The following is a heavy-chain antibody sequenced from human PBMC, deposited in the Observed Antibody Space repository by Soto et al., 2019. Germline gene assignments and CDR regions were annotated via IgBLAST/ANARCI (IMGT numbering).Heavy chain of an antibody. Sequence: GGSLRLSCAASGFTFSGSAMHWVRQASGKGLEWVGRIRSKANSYGAAYAVSVKGRFTISRDDSKNTAYLQMNSLKTEDTAVYYCTRSGKTYYYDSSGYTWGQGTLVTVSS. D-gene: IGHD3-22*01. CDR3: TRSGKTYYYDSSGYT. V-gene: IGHV3-73*01. CDR1: GFTFSGSA. J-gene: IGHJ4*02. CDR2: IRSKANSYGA.